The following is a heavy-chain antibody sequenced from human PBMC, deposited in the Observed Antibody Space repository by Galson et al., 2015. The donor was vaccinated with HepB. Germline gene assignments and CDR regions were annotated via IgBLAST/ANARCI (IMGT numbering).Heavy chain of an antibody. J-gene: IGHJ4*01. D-gene: IGHD3-16*01. CDR3: AKQGWGTTPCHTIGY. V-gene: IGHV5-51*01. Sequence: QSGAEVKKPGESLRISCEGSGYTFSNSWIAWVRQMPGKGLELMGIIHPPDSQIRYSPSFQGQVTISVDKSVSTAYLQWSNLKAKEPAMYYCAKQGWGTTPCHTIGYWGQGTPVPVSS. CDR2: IHPPDSQI. CDR1: GYTFSNSW.